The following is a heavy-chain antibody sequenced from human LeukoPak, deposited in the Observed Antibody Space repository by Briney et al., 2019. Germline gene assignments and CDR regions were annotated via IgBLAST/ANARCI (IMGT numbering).Heavy chain of an antibody. J-gene: IGHJ4*02. V-gene: IGHV4-39*07. Sequence: SETLSLTCTVSGGXITSSTYYWGWIRQPPGRGLQWLGSIYYTGSTYYNPALKSRVAISVDTSKNQFSLKLTSVTAADTAVYYCARDRGAVPGTWNLEMDYFDYWGQGTLVTVSS. CDR3: ARDRGAVPGTWNLEMDYFDY. CDR1: GGXITSSTYY. D-gene: IGHD6-19*01. CDR2: IYYTGST.